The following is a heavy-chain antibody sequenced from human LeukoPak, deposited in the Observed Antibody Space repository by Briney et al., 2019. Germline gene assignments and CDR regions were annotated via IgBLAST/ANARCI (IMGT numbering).Heavy chain of an antibody. CDR3: ARDSGSYLSYFDY. Sequence: GGPLRLSCAASGFTFSSYGMHWVRQAPGKGLEWVAVIWYDGSNKYYADSVKGRFTISRDNSKNTLYLQMNSLRAEDTAVYYCARDSGSYLSYFDYWGQGTLVTVSS. CDR2: IWYDGSNK. V-gene: IGHV3-33*01. D-gene: IGHD1-26*01. J-gene: IGHJ4*02. CDR1: GFTFSSYG.